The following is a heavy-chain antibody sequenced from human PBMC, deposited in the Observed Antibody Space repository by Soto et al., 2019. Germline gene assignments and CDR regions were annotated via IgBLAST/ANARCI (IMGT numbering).Heavy chain of an antibody. J-gene: IGHJ4*02. CDR2: SSYNGGT. Sequence: SETLSLTCTVSTDSSSFTNSYWGWIRQPPGKGLQWIGSSSYNGGTFYNPSLKGRVVISFDTSKKQSSLQVTSVTAAETAVYFCARHRIEVVWRGFDSWGQGSRVTVSS. CDR1: TDSSSFTNSY. D-gene: IGHD3-10*01. V-gene: IGHV4-39*01. CDR3: ARHRIEVVWRGFDS.